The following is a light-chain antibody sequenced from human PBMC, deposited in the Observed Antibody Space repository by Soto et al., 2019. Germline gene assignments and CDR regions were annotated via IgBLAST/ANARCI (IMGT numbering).Light chain of an antibody. V-gene: IGKV1-39*01. CDR2: AAS. CDR3: QQTDTIPRT. Sequence: DILMTQSPSSLSTSVGDRVTITCRASQRISTYLNWYQQKPGKAPKLLIYAASSLQSGVPSRFSGSGSGTDFTLTVSSLQVEDFATYYCQQTDTIPRTFGQGTRWIS. CDR1: QRISTY. J-gene: IGKJ1*01.